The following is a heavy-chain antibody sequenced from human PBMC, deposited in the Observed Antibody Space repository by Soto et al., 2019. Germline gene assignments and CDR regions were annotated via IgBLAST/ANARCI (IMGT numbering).Heavy chain of an antibody. D-gene: IGHD6-19*01. CDR3: AKGVPGIAVAGTGYFQH. CDR1: GFPFCNYS. V-gene: IGHV3-23*01. CDR2: ISGGADDT. J-gene: IGHJ1*01. Sequence: GSPRLPCTASGFPFCNYSMGWVPRAPREGLEWLSVISGGADDTHYADSVKGRFTISRDNSKNTLYLQMNSLRAEDTAVYYCAKGVPGIAVAGTGYFQHWGQGTLVTVSS.